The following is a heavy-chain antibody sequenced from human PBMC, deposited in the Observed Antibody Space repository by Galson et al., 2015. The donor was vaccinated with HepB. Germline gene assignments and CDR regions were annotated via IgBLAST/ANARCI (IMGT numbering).Heavy chain of an antibody. D-gene: IGHD3-10*01. J-gene: IGHJ4*02. CDR1: GFTFSSYG. CDR2: IWYDGSNK. CDR3: ARGVLWFGGEKYYFDY. V-gene: IGHV3-33*01. Sequence: SLRLSCAASGFTFSSYGMHWVRQAPGKGLEWVAVIWYDGSNKYYADSVKGRFTISRDNSKNTLYLQMNSLRAEDTAVYYCARGVLWFGGEKYYFDYWGQGTLVTVSS.